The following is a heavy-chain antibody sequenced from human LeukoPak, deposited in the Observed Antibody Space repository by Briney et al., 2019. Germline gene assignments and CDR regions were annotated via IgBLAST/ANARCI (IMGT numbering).Heavy chain of an antibody. CDR1: GFTFSSYA. CDR2: IGTHSTST. Sequence: GGSLRLSCAASGFTFSSYAMSWVRQAPGKGLEWVSAIGTHSTSTDYPDSVKGRFTISRDDSKNTVFLQMTSLRVEDTALYYCTRRVGGTPDYWGMGTLVTVSS. D-gene: IGHD1-26*01. CDR3: TRRVGGTPDY. V-gene: IGHV3-23*01. J-gene: IGHJ4*02.